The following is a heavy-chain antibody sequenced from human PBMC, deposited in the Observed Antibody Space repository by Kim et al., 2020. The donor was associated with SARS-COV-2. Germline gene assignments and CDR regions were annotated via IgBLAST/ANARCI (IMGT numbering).Heavy chain of an antibody. CDR2: IDPTDSST. CDR1: GYNFPDYG. CDR3: ARLGQKLDY. J-gene: IGHJ4*02. Sequence: GESLKISCKASGYNFPDYGINWVRQVPGKRLEWMRKIDPTDSSTIYSPSFQGQVTISSDKSISTTYLQWSSLKASDTAFYYCARLGQKLDYWGQGTLVTVSS. V-gene: IGHV5-10-1*01.